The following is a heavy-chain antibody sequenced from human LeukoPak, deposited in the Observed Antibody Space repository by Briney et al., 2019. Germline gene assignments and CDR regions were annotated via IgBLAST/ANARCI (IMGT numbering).Heavy chain of an antibody. Sequence: GGSLRLSCAASGFRFSNYGMAWVRQTPGKGREWVSTISNTGDNTHYADSVQGRFTISRDNSKNMLFLQMNSLRADDTAIYYCAKDCCDYSPLDHWGQGTQVTVSS. CDR3: AKDCCDYSPLDH. V-gene: IGHV3-23*01. J-gene: IGHJ4*02. CDR1: GFRFSNYG. D-gene: IGHD2-15*01. CDR2: ISNTGDNT.